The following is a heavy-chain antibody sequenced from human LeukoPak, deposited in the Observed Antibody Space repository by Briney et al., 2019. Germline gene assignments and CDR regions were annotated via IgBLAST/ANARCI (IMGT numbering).Heavy chain of an antibody. CDR1: GYTFTGFY. J-gene: IGHJ4*02. V-gene: IGHV1-2*02. D-gene: IGHD3-10*01. Sequence: ASVKVSCKASGYTFTGFYMYWVRPAPGQGLEWMGWINPNTGGTNYAQKLQGRVTMTRDTSITTAYMELSRLTSDDTAVYYCASLGDFFGTGSYAPFDYWGQGSLVTVSS. CDR3: ASLGDFFGTGSYAPFDY. CDR2: INPNTGGT.